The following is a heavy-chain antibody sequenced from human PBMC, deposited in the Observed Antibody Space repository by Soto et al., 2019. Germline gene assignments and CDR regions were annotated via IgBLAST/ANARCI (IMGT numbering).Heavy chain of an antibody. V-gene: IGHV4-61*03. D-gene: IGHD3-3*01. CDR3: ARLHLYDFWSGSAPMDD. Sequence: QVQLQESGPGLVKPSETLSLTCTVSGGSVSSGTYQWSWIRQSPGKGLEWIGYIHYTGNTNYNPSRKSRCSISVDTSKTHFSLKPTSVTAADTALYVCARLHLYDFWSGSAPMDDWGHGTAVTVS. J-gene: IGHJ6*02. CDR1: GGSVSSGTYQ. CDR2: IHYTGNT.